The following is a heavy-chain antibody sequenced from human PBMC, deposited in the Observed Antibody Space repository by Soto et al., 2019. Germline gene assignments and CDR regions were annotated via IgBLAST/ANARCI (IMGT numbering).Heavy chain of an antibody. Sequence: QVQLQESGPGLVKPSQTLSLSCTVSGGSISSAAYYWSWIRQHPGKGLEWIGYISHSGSTYYTPSLEGRVIISADTSKNQFSLNLTSVTAADTAVYYCASEYHYRSNFFDCWGQGALVTVSS. CDR3: ASEYHYRSNFFDC. CDR1: GGSISSAAYY. CDR2: ISHSGST. J-gene: IGHJ4*02. D-gene: IGHD2-2*01. V-gene: IGHV4-31*03.